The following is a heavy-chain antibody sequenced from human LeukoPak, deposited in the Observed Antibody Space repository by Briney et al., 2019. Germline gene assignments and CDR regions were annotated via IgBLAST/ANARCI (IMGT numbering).Heavy chain of an antibody. J-gene: IGHJ6*02. CDR3: ARVNQLYYYYGMDV. Sequence: PSETLSLTFAVYGGSFSGYYWSWIRQPPGKGLEWIGEINHSGSTNYNPSLKSRVTISVDTSKNQFSLKLSSVTAADTAVYYCARVNQLYYYYGMDVWGQGTTVTVSS. D-gene: IGHD1-14*01. CDR1: GGSFSGYY. V-gene: IGHV4-34*01. CDR2: INHSGST.